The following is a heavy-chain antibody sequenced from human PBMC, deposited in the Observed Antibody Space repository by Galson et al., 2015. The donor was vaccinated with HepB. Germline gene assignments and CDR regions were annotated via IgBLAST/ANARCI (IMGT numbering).Heavy chain of an antibody. Sequence: SVKVSCKASGYTFTSYYMHWVRQAPGQGLEWMGIINPSGGSTSYAQKFQGRVTMTRDTSTSTVYMELSSLRSEDTAVYYCARDRARVLEWLLWVDYWGQGTLVTVSS. D-gene: IGHD3-3*01. J-gene: IGHJ4*02. V-gene: IGHV1-46*01. CDR3: ARDRARVLEWLLWVDY. CDR2: INPSGGST. CDR1: GYTFTSYY.